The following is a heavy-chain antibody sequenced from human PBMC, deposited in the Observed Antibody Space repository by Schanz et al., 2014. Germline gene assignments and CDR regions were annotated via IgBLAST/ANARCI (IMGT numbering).Heavy chain of an antibody. V-gene: IGHV3-30*04. CDR3: ASMSDSGSFDS. CDR2: ISYDGNNK. CDR1: GFTFSSYA. J-gene: IGHJ4*02. D-gene: IGHD1-26*01. Sequence: QVQLVESGGGVVQPGRSLRLSCAASGFTFSSYAMHWVRQAPGKGLEWVALISYDGNNKYYADSVKGRFTISRDNAKNSLYLQMNSLRAEDTAVYYCASMSDSGSFDSWGQGTLVTVSS.